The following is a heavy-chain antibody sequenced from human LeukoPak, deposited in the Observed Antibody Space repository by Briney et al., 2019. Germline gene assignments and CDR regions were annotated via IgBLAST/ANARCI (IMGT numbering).Heavy chain of an antibody. CDR3: ARHSDSSGSGRQDAFDI. V-gene: IGHV5-51*01. CDR1: GYSFSSYW. Sequence: GESLKISCKGSGYSFSSYWIGWVRQMPGKGLECMGIIYPRDSDSRYSPSFQGQVTISAGKSISTAYLQWSSLKASDTAIYYCARHSDSSGSGRQDAFDIWGQGTMVTVSS. J-gene: IGHJ3*02. CDR2: IYPRDSDS. D-gene: IGHD6-19*01.